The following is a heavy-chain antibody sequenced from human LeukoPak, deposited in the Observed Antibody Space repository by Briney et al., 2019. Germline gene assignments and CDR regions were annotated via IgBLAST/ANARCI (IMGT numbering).Heavy chain of an antibody. Sequence: SETLSLTCTVSGGSISSSSYYWGWIRQPPGKGLEWIGSIYYSGSTYYNPSLKSRVTISVDTSKNQFSLKLSSVTAADTAVYYCARPSRRSPFDYWGQGTLVTVSS. CDR2: IYYSGST. CDR3: ARPSRRSPFDY. V-gene: IGHV4-39*07. J-gene: IGHJ4*02. CDR1: GGSISSSSYY.